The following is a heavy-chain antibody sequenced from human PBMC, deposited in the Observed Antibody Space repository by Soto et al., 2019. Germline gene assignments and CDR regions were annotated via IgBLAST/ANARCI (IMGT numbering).Heavy chain of an antibody. V-gene: IGHV3-23*01. Sequence: GGSLRLSCAASGFTFSTYAMNWVRQAPGKGLEWVSGISGSGDSTYYADTVKGRFTVSRDNSKNTLYLQMNSLRAEDTAVFYCAKERSSGWSLDYWGQGTLVTVSS. D-gene: IGHD6-19*01. J-gene: IGHJ4*02. CDR3: AKERSSGWSLDY. CDR1: GFTFSTYA. CDR2: ISGSGDST.